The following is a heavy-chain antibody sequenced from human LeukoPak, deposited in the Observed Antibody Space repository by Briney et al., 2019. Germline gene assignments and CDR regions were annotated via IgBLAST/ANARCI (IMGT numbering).Heavy chain of an antibody. J-gene: IGHJ6*02. CDR3: ARGWVGVVIIDYYYYGMDV. Sequence: SETLSLTCAVYGGSFSGYYWSWIRQPPGKGLEWIGEINHSGSTNYNPSLKSRVTISVDTSKNQFSLKLSSVTAADTAVYYCARGWVGVVIIDYYYYGMDVWGQGATVTVSS. CDR2: INHSGST. V-gene: IGHV4-34*01. D-gene: IGHD3-3*01. CDR1: GGSFSGYY.